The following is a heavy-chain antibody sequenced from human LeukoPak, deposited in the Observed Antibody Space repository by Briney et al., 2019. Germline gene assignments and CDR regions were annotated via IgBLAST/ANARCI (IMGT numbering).Heavy chain of an antibody. V-gene: IGHV4-39*02. CDR2: IYYSGST. CDR1: GGSISSSSYY. CDR3: AREVSGDYYDSSGALDY. J-gene: IGHJ4*02. Sequence: SETLSLTCTVSGGSISSSSYYWGWIRQPPGKGLEWIGSIYYSGSTYYNPSLKSRVTISVDTSKNQFSLKLSSVTAADTAVYYCAREVSGDYYDSSGALDYWGQGTLVTVSS. D-gene: IGHD3-22*01.